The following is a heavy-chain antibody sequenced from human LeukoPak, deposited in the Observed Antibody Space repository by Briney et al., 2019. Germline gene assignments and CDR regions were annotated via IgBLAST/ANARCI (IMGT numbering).Heavy chain of an antibody. J-gene: IGHJ6*02. CDR2: IYSGGSI. V-gene: IGHV3-53*01. CDR3: ARGLQQQQILGDYYYGMDV. D-gene: IGHD6-13*01. Sequence: PGGSLRLSCAASGFTVSSNYMSWVRQAPGKGLEWVSVIYSGGSIYFADSVKGRFTISRDNSNNTLYLQMNNLRTEDTAVYYCARGLQQQQILGDYYYGMDVWGQGTTVTVSS. CDR1: GFTVSSNY.